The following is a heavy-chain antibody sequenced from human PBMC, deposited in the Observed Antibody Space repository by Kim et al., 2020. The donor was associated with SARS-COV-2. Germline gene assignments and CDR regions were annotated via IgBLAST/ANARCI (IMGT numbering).Heavy chain of an antibody. CDR3: ATYYYGSGSAGD. J-gene: IGHJ4*02. D-gene: IGHD3-10*01. V-gene: IGHV4-31*03. CDR1: GGSISSGGYY. CDR2: IYYSGST. Sequence: SETLSLTCTVSGGSISSGGYYWSWIRQHPGKGLEWIGYIYYSGSTYYNPSLKSRVTISVDTSKNQFSLKLSSVTAADTAVYYCATYYYGSGSAGDWGQGTLVTVSS.